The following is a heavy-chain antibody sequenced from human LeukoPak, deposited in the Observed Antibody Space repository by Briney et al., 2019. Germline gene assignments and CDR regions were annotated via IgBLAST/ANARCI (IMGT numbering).Heavy chain of an antibody. CDR3: ARQTRYGDYVNFDY. CDR1: GGSISSSSYY. Sequence: PSETLSLTCTVSGGSISSSSYYWGWIRQPPGKGLEWIGSIYYSGSTYYNPSLKSRVTISVDTSKNQFSLKLSSVTAADTAVYYCARQTRYGDYVNFDYWGQGTLVTVPS. V-gene: IGHV4-39*01. J-gene: IGHJ4*02. CDR2: IYYSGST. D-gene: IGHD4-17*01.